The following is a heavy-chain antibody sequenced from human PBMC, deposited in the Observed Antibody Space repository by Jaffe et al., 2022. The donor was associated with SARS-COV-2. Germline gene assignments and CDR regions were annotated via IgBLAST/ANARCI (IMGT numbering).Heavy chain of an antibody. Sequence: QVQLQESGPGLVKPSETLSLTCTVSGGSISSYYWSWIRQPAGKGLEWIGRIYTSGSTNYNPSLKSRVTMSVDTSKNQFSLKLSSVTAADTAVYYCARDLQGQYGSGSYYTKRPLGYFDYWGQGTLVTVSS. CDR1: GGSISSYY. CDR2: IYTSGST. CDR3: ARDLQGQYGSGSYYTKRPLGYFDY. J-gene: IGHJ4*02. D-gene: IGHD3-10*01. V-gene: IGHV4-4*07.